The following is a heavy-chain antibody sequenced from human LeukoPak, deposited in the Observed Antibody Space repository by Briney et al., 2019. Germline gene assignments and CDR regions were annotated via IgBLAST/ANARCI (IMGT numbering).Heavy chain of an antibody. CDR1: GGTFSSYA. D-gene: IGHD1-1*01. J-gene: IGHJ3*02. CDR2: IIPMFGTA. CDR3: ARGYLEHAFDI. V-gene: IGHV1-69*05. Sequence: SVKVSCKASGGTFSSYAISWVRQAPGQGLEWMGGIIPMFGTAKYAQKFQGRVTITTDESTSTAYMELSSLRSEDTAVYYCARGYLEHAFDIWGQGTMVTVSS.